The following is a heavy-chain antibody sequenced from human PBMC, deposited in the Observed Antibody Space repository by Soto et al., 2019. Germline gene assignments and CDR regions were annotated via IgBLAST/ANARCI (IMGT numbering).Heavy chain of an antibody. Sequence: EVQLVESGGGLVQPGGSLRLSCVASGFTVTEIYMNWVRQAPWKGLEWVSVISNEFTDDADSVRGRFSISTDSSKNLQYLQMNSWRAEDSAVYYCVREPRDCSGGSCSIMGDAFDIWGQGTMVTVSS. CDR3: VREPRDCSGGSCSIMGDAFDI. V-gene: IGHV3-66*01. J-gene: IGHJ3*02. D-gene: IGHD2-15*01. CDR1: GFTVTEIY. CDR2: ISNEFT.